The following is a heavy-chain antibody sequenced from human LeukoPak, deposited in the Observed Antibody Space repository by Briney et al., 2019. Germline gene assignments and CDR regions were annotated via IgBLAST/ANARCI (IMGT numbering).Heavy chain of an antibody. D-gene: IGHD6-13*01. Sequence: GGSLRLSCAASGFTFSSYAMSWVRQAPGKGLEWVAVIWYDGSTKYYADSVKGRFTISRDNSKNTLYLQMNSLRAEDTAVYFCARSQSSSLIDYWGLGTLVTVSS. CDR2: IWYDGSTK. CDR1: GFTFSSYA. CDR3: ARSQSSSLIDY. V-gene: IGHV3-33*08. J-gene: IGHJ4*02.